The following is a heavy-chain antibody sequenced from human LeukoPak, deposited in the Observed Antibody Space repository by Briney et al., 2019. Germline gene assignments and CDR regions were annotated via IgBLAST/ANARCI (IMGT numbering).Heavy chain of an antibody. CDR2: ISWNSGSI. V-gene: IGHV3-9*01. CDR1: GFTFDDYA. CDR3: ATGSGSSGYYAPSFDY. J-gene: IGHJ4*02. Sequence: PGRSLRLSCAASGFTFDDYAMHWVRQAPGKGLEWVSGISWNSGSIGYADSVKGRFTISRDNAKNSLYLQMNSLRAEDTAVYYCATGSGSSGYYAPSFDYWGQGTLVTVSS. D-gene: IGHD3-22*01.